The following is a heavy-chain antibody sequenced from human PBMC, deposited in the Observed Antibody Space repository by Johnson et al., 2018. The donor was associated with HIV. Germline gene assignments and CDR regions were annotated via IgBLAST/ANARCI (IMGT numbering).Heavy chain of an antibody. CDR1: GFTVSSNY. V-gene: IGHV3-53*01. J-gene: IGHJ3*02. Sequence: VQLVESGGVVVQPGGSLRLSCAASGFTVSSNYMSWVRQAPGKGLEWVSVIYSGGSTYYADSVKGRFTISRDNSKNTLYLQMNSLRAEDTAVYYCARPSLYGVGWAFDIWGQGTMVTVSS. D-gene: IGHD2-2*02. CDR2: IYSGGST. CDR3: ARPSLYGVGWAFDI.